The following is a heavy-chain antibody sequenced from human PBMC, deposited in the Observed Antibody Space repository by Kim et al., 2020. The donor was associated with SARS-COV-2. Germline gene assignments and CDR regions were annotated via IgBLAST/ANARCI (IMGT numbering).Heavy chain of an antibody. Sequence: GGSLRLSCVASGFTFSSYAMSWVRQAPGKGLEWVSVISGSGGSTYYADSVKGRFTISRDNSKNTLYLQMNSLRAEDTAVYYCAKDQSRAGSGYYQVIDYWGQGTLVTVSS. V-gene: IGHV3-23*01. D-gene: IGHD3-22*01. CDR1: GFTFSSYA. J-gene: IGHJ4*02. CDR3: AKDQSRAGSGYYQVIDY. CDR2: ISGSGGST.